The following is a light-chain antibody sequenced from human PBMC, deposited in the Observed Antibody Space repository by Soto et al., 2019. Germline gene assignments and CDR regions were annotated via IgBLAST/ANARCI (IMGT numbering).Light chain of an antibody. CDR2: GAS. CDR3: QHRMNWPLT. CDR1: QSVSSSY. V-gene: IGKV3D-20*02. J-gene: IGKJ5*01. Sequence: EIVSTQSPGTLSLYPGERATLSCRASQSVSSSYLAWYQQKPGQAPRLLIYGASNRATGIPDRFSGSGSGTDFTLTISRLEPEDFAVYYCQHRMNWPLTFGQGTRLEV.